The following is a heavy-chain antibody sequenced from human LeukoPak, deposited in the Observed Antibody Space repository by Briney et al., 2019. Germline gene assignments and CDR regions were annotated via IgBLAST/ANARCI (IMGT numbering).Heavy chain of an antibody. Sequence: SETLSLTCTVSGGSISSGDYYWSWIRQPPGKGLEWIGYSYYSGSTYYNPSLKSRVTISVDTSKNQFSLKLSSVTAADTAVYYCARALGDYDFWSGTPTYDAFDIWGQGTMVTASS. CDR1: GGSISSGDYY. D-gene: IGHD3-3*01. CDR2: SYYSGST. V-gene: IGHV4-30-4*08. J-gene: IGHJ3*02. CDR3: ARALGDYDFWSGTPTYDAFDI.